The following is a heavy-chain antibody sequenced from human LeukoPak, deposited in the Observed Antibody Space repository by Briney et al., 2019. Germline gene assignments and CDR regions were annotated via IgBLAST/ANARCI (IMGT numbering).Heavy chain of an antibody. D-gene: IGHD3-10*01. Sequence: SETLSLTCAVSGGSISSGGYSWSWIRQPPGKGLEWIGYISHSGSTYYNPSLKSRVTISVERSKNQLSLNLGYVTAADTAVYYCARALLWFGELDYYYYYGMDVWGQGATVTVSS. J-gene: IGHJ6*02. CDR2: ISHSGST. CDR3: ARALLWFGELDYYYYYGMDV. V-gene: IGHV4-30-2*01. CDR1: GGSISSGGYS.